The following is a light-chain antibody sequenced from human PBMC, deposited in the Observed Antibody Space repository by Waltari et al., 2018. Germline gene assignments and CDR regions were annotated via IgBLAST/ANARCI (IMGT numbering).Light chain of an antibody. V-gene: IGKV4-1*01. CDR1: QIISYSSTNKNY. CDR2: WAS. CDR3: QHYYNVPRT. J-gene: IGKJ2*01. Sequence: DIVMTQSPDPLAVSLGERAPINCNSSQIISYSSTNKNYLAWYQQKPGLPPKLLIYWASTRESGVPDRCSGSRSGTDFTLTICSLQAEDVAVYYCQHYYNVPRTFGQGTKLEIK.